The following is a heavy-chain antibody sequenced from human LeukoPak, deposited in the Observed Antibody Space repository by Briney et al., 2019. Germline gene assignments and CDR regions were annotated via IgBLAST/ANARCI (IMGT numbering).Heavy chain of an antibody. Sequence: SETLSLTCTVSGGSISSGGYYWSWIRQPPGKGLEWIGYIYHSGSTYYNPALKSRVTISVDTSKNQFSLKLSSVTAADTAVYYCARHMRIAAAGDFDYWGQGTLVTVSS. CDR1: GGSISSGGYY. D-gene: IGHD6-13*01. V-gene: IGHV4-30-2*01. CDR2: IYHSGST. J-gene: IGHJ4*02. CDR3: ARHMRIAAAGDFDY.